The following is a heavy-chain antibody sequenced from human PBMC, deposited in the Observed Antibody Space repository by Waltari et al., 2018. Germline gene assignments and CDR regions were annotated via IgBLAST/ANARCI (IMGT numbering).Heavy chain of an antibody. V-gene: IGHV1-69*08. D-gene: IGHD6-6*01. CDR1: GDSFRTDA. J-gene: IGHJ1*01. CDR2: IIPLFGTT. CDR3: ASGDSSLATVSIDS. Sequence: QVQLVQSGVEVKKPGSSVKVSFKAHGDSFRTDAISWVRQAPGRGLEWMGRIIPLFGTTKYAQNFQDRVKISADKSTSSVYMELTTLRSGDTAIYYCASGDSSLATVSIDSWGQGTLVTVS.